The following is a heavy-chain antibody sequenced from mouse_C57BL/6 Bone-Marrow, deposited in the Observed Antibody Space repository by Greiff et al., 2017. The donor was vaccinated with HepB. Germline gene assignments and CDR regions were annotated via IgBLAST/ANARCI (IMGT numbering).Heavy chain of an antibody. V-gene: IGHV5-9*01. D-gene: IGHD2-2*01. CDR3: ARQGGLGD. J-gene: IGHJ3*01. CDR2: ISGGGGNT. CDR1: GFTFSSYT. Sequence: VKLMESGGGLVKPGGSLKLSCAASGFTFSSYTMSWVRQTPEKRLEWVATISGGGGNTYYPDSVKGRFTISRDNAKNTLYLQMSSLRSEDTALYYCARQGGLGDWGQGTLVTVSA.